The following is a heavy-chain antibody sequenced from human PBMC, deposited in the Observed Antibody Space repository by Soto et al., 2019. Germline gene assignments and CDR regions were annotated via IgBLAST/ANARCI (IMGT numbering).Heavy chain of an antibody. D-gene: IGHD1-7*01. CDR2: ISGSADST. J-gene: IGHJ6*03. CDR3: AKRLELQRYYFYLGV. V-gene: IGHV3-23*01. Sequence: QPGGSLRLSCAASGFTFSNYAMSWVRQAPGKGLEWVSAISGSADSTYYADSVKGRFTISRDNSKNTLYLQINSLRAEDTAVYYCAKRLELQRYYFYLGVWGKGTTVTVSS. CDR1: GFTFSNYA.